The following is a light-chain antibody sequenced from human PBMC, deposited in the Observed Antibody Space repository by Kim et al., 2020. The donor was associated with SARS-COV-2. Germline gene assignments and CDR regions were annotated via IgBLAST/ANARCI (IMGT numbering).Light chain of an antibody. CDR3: SSYTTTSTWV. Sequence: QSITSSCTGSSSDVGAYDHVAWYQQYPGKAPQLMIYDVNKRPSGVSARFSGFKFGNTASLTISGLQAEDEADYYCSSYTTTSTWVFGGGTQLTVL. CDR1: SSDVGAYDH. CDR2: DVN. J-gene: IGLJ3*02. V-gene: IGLV2-14*03.